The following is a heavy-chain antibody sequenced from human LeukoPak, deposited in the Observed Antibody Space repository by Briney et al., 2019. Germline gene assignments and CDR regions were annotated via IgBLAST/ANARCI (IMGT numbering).Heavy chain of an antibody. CDR3: ARDPPIGGWYYYALDV. J-gene: IGHJ6*02. CDR2: ISYDGSNK. D-gene: IGHD6-19*01. Sequence: GRSLRLSCAASGFTFSSYGMHWVRQAPGKGLEWVAVISYDGSNKYYADSVKGRFTISRDNSKNTLYLQMNSLKTEDTAVYYCARDPPIGGWYYYALDVWGQGTTVIVSS. V-gene: IGHV3-30*03. CDR1: GFTFSSYG.